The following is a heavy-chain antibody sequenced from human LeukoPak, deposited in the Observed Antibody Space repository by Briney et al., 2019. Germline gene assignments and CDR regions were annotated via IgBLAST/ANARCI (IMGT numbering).Heavy chain of an antibody. Sequence: GGSLRLSCAASGFTFSSYNMNWVRQGPGKGLVWVSCINSDGSRTTYADSVKGRFTISRDNAKNTLYLQMNTLRVEDTAVYYCARGSWSAADTNIDYWGQGTLVTVSS. CDR3: ARGSWSAADTNIDY. CDR2: INSDGSRT. D-gene: IGHD6-13*01. V-gene: IGHV3-74*01. J-gene: IGHJ4*02. CDR1: GFTFSSYN.